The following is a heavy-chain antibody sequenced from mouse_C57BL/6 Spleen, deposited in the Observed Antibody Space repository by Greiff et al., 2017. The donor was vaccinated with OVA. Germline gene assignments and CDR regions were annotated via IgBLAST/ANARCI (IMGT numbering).Heavy chain of an antibody. CDR3: TKWITTVVDYFDY. D-gene: IGHD1-1*01. J-gene: IGHJ2*01. CDR1: GFNIKDYY. Sequence: VQLQQSGAELVRPGASVKLSCTASGFNIKDYYMHWVKQRPEQGLEWIGRIDPEDGDTEYAPKFQGKATMTADTSANTAYLQLSSLTSEDTAVYYCTKWITTVVDYFDYWGQGTTLTVSS. CDR2: IDPEDGDT. V-gene: IGHV14-1*01.